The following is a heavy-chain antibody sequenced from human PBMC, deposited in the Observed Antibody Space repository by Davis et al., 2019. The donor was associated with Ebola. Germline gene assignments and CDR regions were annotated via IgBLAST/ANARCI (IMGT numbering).Heavy chain of an antibody. V-gene: IGHV4-4*02. CDR2: IYHSGST. CDR1: GDSISSSTW. Sequence: MPSETLSLTCAVSGDSISSSTWWSWVRQPPGKGLEWTGEIYHSGSTNYNPTLKSRVTISVDKSKNQFSLRLSSVTAADTAVYYCARDGDWGSGWYFDLWGRGTLVTVSS. CDR3: ARDGDWGSGWYFDL. J-gene: IGHJ2*01. D-gene: IGHD7-27*01.